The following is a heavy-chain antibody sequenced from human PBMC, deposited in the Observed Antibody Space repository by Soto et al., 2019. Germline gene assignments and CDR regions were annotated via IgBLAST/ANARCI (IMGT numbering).Heavy chain of an antibody. CDR2: IDPSDSYT. CDR1: GYSFTSYW. D-gene: IGHD6-6*01. CDR3: ASRGRSSPPYNWFDP. J-gene: IGHJ5*02. Sequence: PGESLKISCKGSGYSFTSYWISWVRQMPGKGLEWMGRIDPSDSYTNYSPSFQGHVTISADKSISTAYLQWSSLKASDTAMYYCASRGRSSPPYNWFDPWGQGTLVTVS. V-gene: IGHV5-10-1*01.